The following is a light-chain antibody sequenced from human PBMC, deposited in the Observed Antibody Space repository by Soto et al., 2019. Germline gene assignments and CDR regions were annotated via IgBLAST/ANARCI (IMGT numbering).Light chain of an antibody. V-gene: IGKV3-20*01. CDR2: GAS. CDR3: QQYGSSPET. J-gene: IGKJ1*01. CDR1: QTVSSSF. Sequence: EIVLTQSPGTLSLSPGEGATLSCRASQTVSSSFLAWYQQKAGQAPRLLIYGASRRATGIPDRFSGSGSGTDFTLTITRLEPEDFAVYYCQQYGSSPETFGQGTKVEIK.